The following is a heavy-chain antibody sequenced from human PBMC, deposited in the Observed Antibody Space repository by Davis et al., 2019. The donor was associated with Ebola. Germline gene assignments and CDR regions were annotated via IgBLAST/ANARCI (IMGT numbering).Heavy chain of an antibody. D-gene: IGHD3-9*01. CDR3: ARGGADILTSSWFDP. CDR1: GGTFSSYA. Sequence: SVTVSCKASGGTFSSYAISWVRQAPGQGLEWMGGIIPIFGTANYAQKFQGRVTITADESTSTAYMELSSLRSEDTAVYYCARGGADILTSSWFDPWGQGTLVTVSS. J-gene: IGHJ5*02. V-gene: IGHV1-69*13. CDR2: IIPIFGTA.